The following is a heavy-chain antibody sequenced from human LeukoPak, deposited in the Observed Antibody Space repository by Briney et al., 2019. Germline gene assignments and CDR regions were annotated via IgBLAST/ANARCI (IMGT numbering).Heavy chain of an antibody. D-gene: IGHD4-17*01. CDR2: IYNGGST. CDR3: ARAVSNDYAAH. J-gene: IGHJ4*02. Sequence: PGGSLRLSCAASGFTVSKNYMSWVRQAPGKGLEWVSIIYNGGSTYYADSVKGRFTMSRDNSKNTLYLQMNSLRAEDTAVYYCARAVSNDYAAHWGQGTLVTVSS. CDR1: GFTVSKNY. V-gene: IGHV3-53*01.